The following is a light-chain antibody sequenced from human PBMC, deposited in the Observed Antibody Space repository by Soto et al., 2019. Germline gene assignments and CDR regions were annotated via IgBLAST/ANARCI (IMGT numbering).Light chain of an antibody. CDR3: QQYNNWLST. CDR1: QSVSSN. J-gene: IGKJ4*01. Sequence: EIVMTKTPATLSVSPGERATLSCRASQSVSSNLAWYQQKPGQAPRLLIYGASTRATGIPARFSGSGSGTDFTLTISSLQSEDFAVYYCQQYNNWLSTFGGGTKVEIK. V-gene: IGKV3-15*01. CDR2: GAS.